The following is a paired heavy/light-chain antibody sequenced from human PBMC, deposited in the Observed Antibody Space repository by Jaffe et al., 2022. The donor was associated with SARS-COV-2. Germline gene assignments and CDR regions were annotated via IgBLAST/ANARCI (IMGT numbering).Heavy chain of an antibody. Sequence: QVQLQQWGAGLLKPSETLSLTCAVYGGSFSGYYWSWIRQPPGKGLEWIGEINHSGSTNYNPSLKSRVTISVDTSKNQFSLKLSSVTAADTAVYYCASGGLGTTRTTRRTLDYWGQGTLVTVSS. D-gene: IGHD4-17*01. J-gene: IGHJ4*02. CDR2: INHSGST. CDR3: ASGGLGTTRTTRRTLDY. CDR1: GGSFSGYY. V-gene: IGHV4-34*01.
Light chain of an antibody. CDR2: WAS. Sequence: DIVMTQSPDSLAVSLGERATINCKSSQSVLYSSNNKNYLAWYQQKPGQPPKLLIYWASTRESGVPDRFSGSGSGTDFTLTISSLQAEDVAVYYCQQYYSTPPTFGPGTKVDIK. CDR1: QSVLYSSNNKNY. J-gene: IGKJ3*01. CDR3: QQYYSTPPT. V-gene: IGKV4-1*01.